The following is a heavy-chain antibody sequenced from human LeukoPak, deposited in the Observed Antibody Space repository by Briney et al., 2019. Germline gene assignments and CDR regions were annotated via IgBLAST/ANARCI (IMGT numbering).Heavy chain of an antibody. CDR1: GFTVSSNY. CDR3: AGLGRWYFAH. CDR2: IYSGDTT. D-gene: IGHD2-15*01. Sequence: GGSLRLSCAASGFTVSSNYMSWARQAPGKGLEWVSDIYSGDTTHYADSVKGRVTISRDNSRNTLYLQMNSLRAEATAVYYCAGLGRWYFAHWGQKTVVTVSS. V-gene: IGHV3-53*01. J-gene: IGHJ4*02.